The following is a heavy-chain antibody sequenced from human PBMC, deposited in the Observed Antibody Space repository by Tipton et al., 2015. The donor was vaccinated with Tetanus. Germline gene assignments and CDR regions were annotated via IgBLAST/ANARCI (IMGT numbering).Heavy chain of an antibody. D-gene: IGHD3-16*01. Sequence: LRLSCTVSGASINSGGYYWTRIRQRPGKGLEWIGYRYYTGSTYYTPYLRSRVTISFDTSQNQFSLNLTSVTAADTAVYYCARLYGSTWSDYGAFDIWGRGTLVTVSS. CDR1: GASINSGGYY. V-gene: IGHV4-31*02. CDR2: RYYTGST. J-gene: IGHJ3*02. CDR3: ARLYGSTWSDYGAFDI.